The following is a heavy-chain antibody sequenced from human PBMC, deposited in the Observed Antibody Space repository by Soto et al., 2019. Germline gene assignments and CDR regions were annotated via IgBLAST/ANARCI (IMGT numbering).Heavy chain of an antibody. CDR2: ISSNSSYI. Sequence: EGALRPSCSASGGTFSSYSMKWVRQAPDKGLEWVSSISSNSSYIYYADSAKGLFTLSRDNAKSSLYLQMNSLRAEDTAVYYCARDKRVYSSSLIFDYWGQGTLVPGSS. J-gene: IGHJ4*02. V-gene: IGHV3-21*01. D-gene: IGHD6-6*01. CDR3: ARDKRVYSSSLIFDY. CDR1: GGTFSSYS.